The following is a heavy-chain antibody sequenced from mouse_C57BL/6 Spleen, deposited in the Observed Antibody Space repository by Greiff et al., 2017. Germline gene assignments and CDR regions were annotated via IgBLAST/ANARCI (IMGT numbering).Heavy chain of an antibody. V-gene: IGHV6-3*01. J-gene: IGHJ2*01. CDR1: GFTFSNYW. CDR3: TPFYYGSSGGY. Sequence: EVKLMESGGGLVQPGGSMKLSCVASGFTFSNYWMNWVRQSPEKGLEWVAQIRLKSDNYATHYAESVKGRFTISRDDSKSSVYLQMNNLRAEDTGIYYCTPFYYGSSGGYWGQGTTLTVSS. D-gene: IGHD1-1*01. CDR2: IRLKSDNYAT.